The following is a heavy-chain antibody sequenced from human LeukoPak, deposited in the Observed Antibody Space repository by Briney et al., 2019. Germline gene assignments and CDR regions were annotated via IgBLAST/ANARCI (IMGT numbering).Heavy chain of an antibody. Sequence: GGSRRLSCAGSGFTFSSYDMNWVRQAPGKGLEWVSYISNSGSYIYYADSVKGRFTISRDNAKNSLYLQMNSLRAEDTAVYYCARAGMTTVVFDYWGQGTLVTVSS. CDR3: ARAGMTTVVFDY. CDR1: GFTFSSYD. J-gene: IGHJ4*02. CDR2: ISNSGSYI. V-gene: IGHV3-21*01. D-gene: IGHD4-23*01.